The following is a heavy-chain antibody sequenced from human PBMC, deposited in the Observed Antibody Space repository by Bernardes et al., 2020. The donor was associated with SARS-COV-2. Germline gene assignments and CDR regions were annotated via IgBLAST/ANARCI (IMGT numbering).Heavy chain of an antibody. V-gene: IGHV4-34*01. D-gene: IGHD2-15*01. CDR3: ARGSAAVVSHFILLFANWYFDL. Sequence: SETLSLTCAVYRGSFSVYYWSWIRQTPGKCLEWFCEIHDSGSTKYNPALKSRFPISFDPSKNQFSLKLNSVTAADTAVYYCARGSAAVVSHFILLFANWYFDLWGRGTLVTVSS. J-gene: IGHJ2*01. CDR2: IHDSGST. CDR1: RGSFSVYY.